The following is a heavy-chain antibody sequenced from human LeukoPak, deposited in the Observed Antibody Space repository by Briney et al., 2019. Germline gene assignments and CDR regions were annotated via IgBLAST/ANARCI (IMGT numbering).Heavy chain of an antibody. J-gene: IGHJ6*03. CDR3: ARVVGIAAANYYYYYMDV. D-gene: IGHD6-13*01. V-gene: IGHV4-4*07. Sequence: SETLSLTCTVSGGSISSYYWSWIRQPAGKGLEWIGRIYTSGSTNYNPSLKSRVTMSVDTSKNQFSLKLSSVTAADTAVYYCARVVGIAAANYYYYYMDVWGKGTTVTVSS. CDR2: IYTSGST. CDR1: GGSISSYY.